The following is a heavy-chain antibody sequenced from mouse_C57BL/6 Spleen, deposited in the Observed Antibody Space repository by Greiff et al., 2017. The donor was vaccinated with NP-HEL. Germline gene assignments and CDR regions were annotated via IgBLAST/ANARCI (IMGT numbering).Heavy chain of an antibody. CDR1: GFTFSDYG. CDR2: ISSGSSTI. Sequence: EVMLVESGGGLVKPGGSLKLSCAASGFTFSDYGMHWVRQAPEKGLEWVAYISSGSSTIYYADTVKGRFTISRDNANNTLFLQMTSLRSEDTAMYYCARRERGYFDVWGTGTTVTVSS. CDR3: ARRERGYFDV. V-gene: IGHV5-17*01. J-gene: IGHJ1*03.